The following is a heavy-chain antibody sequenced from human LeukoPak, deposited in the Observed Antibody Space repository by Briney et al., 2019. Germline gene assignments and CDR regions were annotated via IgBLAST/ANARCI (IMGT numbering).Heavy chain of an antibody. CDR1: GDSISAYY. V-gene: IGHV4-4*07. Sequence: SETLSLTCTVSGDSISAYYWSWIRQPAGRGLEWIGRIHASGSTRYNPSLKSRVTMSVDTSKNQFSLKLTSVTAADTALYFCARGMSAAYDYNWFDSWGHGTLVTVSS. CDR2: IHASGST. J-gene: IGHJ5*01. CDR3: ARGMSAAYDYNWFDS. D-gene: IGHD5-12*01.